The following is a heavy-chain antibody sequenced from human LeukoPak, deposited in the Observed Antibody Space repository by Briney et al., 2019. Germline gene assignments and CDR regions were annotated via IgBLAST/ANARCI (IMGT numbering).Heavy chain of an antibody. J-gene: IGHJ6*03. D-gene: IGHD3-22*01. CDR1: GGSFSGYY. V-gene: IGHV4-34*01. CDR3: ARVTLHLGYYPTYYYYYYMDV. CDR2: INHSGST. Sequence: SETLSLTCAVYGGSFSGYYWSWIRQPPGKGLEWIGEINHSGSTNYNPSLKSRVTISVDTSKNQFSLKLSSVTAAVTAVYYCARVTLHLGYYPTYYYYYYMDVWGKGTTVTVSS.